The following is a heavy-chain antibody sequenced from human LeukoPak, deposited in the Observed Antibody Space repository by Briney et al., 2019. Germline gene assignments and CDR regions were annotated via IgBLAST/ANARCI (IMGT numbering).Heavy chain of an antibody. D-gene: IGHD3-9*01. CDR3: ARVLRYYDILSKPFDY. V-gene: IGHV1-69*06. CDR2: IIPIFGTA. J-gene: IGHJ4*02. Sequence: GASVKVSCKASGGTFSSYAISWVRQAPGQGLEWMGGIIPIFGTANHAQKFQGRVTITADKSTSTAYMELSSLRSDDTAVYYCARVLRYYDILSKPFDYWGQGTLVTVSS. CDR1: GGTFSSYA.